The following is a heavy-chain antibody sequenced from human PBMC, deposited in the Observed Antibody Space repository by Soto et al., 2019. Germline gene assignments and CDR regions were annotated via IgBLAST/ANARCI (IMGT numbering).Heavy chain of an antibody. J-gene: IGHJ4*02. V-gene: IGHV4-34*01. CDR1: GGSFSGYY. Sequence: ETLSLTCAVYGGSFSGYYCSWIRQPPGKGLEWIGEINHSGSTNYNPSLKSRVTISVDTSKNQFSLKLSSVTAADTAVYYCARGDSIVVVTAIKRPFDYWGQGTLVTVSS. CDR2: INHSGST. D-gene: IGHD2-21*02. CDR3: ARGDSIVVVTAIKRPFDY.